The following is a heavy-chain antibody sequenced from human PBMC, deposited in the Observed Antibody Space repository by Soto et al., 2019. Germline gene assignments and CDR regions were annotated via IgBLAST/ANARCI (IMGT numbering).Heavy chain of an antibody. J-gene: IGHJ6*03. CDR3: ARDRDYDFWSGPYRDHYYMDV. V-gene: IGHV3-48*01. CDR2: ISSSSSTI. Sequence: GSLRLSCAASGFTFSSYSMNWVRQAPGKGLEWVSYISSSSSTIYYADSVKGRFTISRDNAKNSLYLQMNSLRAEDTAVYYCARDRDYDFWSGPYRDHYYMDVWGKGTTVTVSS. D-gene: IGHD3-3*01. CDR1: GFTFSSYS.